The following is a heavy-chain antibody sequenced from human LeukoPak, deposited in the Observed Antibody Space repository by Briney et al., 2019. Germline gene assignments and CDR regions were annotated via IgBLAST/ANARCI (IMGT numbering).Heavy chain of an antibody. CDR2: ISYDGSNK. D-gene: IGHD5-18*01. V-gene: IGHV3-30*18. CDR3: AKVPAPYSYGATLFDY. J-gene: IGHJ4*02. CDR1: GFTFSSYG. Sequence: GGSLRLSCAASGFTFSSYGVHWVRQAPGKGLEWVAVISYDGSNKYYADSVKGRFTISRDNSKNTLYLQMNSLRAEDTAVYYCAKVPAPYSYGATLFDYWGQGTLVTVSS.